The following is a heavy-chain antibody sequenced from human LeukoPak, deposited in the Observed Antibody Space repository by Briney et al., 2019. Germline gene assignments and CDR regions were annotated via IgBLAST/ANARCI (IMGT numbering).Heavy chain of an antibody. V-gene: IGHV3-11*06. CDR1: GFTFRDYY. CDR2: INSCTTYP. D-gene: IGHD6-6*01. CDR3: ASQLSALPNDDYGTDG. J-gene: IGHJ6*01. Sequence: GGSLRLSCAASGFTFRDYYMNWIRQAPGKGLEWVSHINSCTTYPIYADSVKGRFTISVDTAKNSLYLQMNSLRADDTAFYYCASQLSALPNDDYGTDGSGEGTTVSASS.